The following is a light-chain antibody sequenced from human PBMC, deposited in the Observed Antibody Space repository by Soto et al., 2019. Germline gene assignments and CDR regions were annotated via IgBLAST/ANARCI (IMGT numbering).Light chain of an antibody. CDR3: SSYSTTSTLV. CDR1: SSDVGGENY. Sequence: QSALTQPASVSGSPGQSITISCTGTSSDVGGENYVSWCQQHPGRAPKLMIYDVSNRPSGVSNRFSGSKSGNTASLTISGLQAEDEADYYCSSYSTTSTLVFGSGTKVTVL. V-gene: IGLV2-14*03. CDR2: DVS. J-gene: IGLJ1*01.